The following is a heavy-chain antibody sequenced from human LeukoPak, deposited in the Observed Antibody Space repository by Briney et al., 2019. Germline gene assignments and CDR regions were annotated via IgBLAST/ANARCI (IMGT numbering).Heavy chain of an antibody. D-gene: IGHD3-9*01. CDR1: GVTFSSYW. Sequence: PGGSLRLSCVASGVTFSSYWMHWVRQDPRKGLVWVSRSSGDGRNINYADSAMGRCTISRDNAKNTLYLQMHTLRAEDTAVYYCTRDLMDYDVSTGLHHYYMDVWGQGTTVTVSS. CDR2: SSGDGRNI. J-gene: IGHJ6*02. V-gene: IGHV3-74*01. CDR3: TRDLMDYDVSTGLHHYYMDV.